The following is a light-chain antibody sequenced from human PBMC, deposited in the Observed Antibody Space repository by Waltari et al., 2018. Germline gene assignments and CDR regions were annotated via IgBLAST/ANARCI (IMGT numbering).Light chain of an antibody. J-gene: IGLJ3*02. CDR2: EVT. Sequence: QSALTQPPSASGSPGQSVTISCPGTSSDFGDYNYVSWYQQHPGKAPKLMIYEVTKRPSGVPDRFSGSKSGNTASLTVSGLQAEDEADYYCSSYAGSNNWVFGGGTKLTVL. CDR3: SSYAGSNNWV. V-gene: IGLV2-8*01. CDR1: SSDFGDYNY.